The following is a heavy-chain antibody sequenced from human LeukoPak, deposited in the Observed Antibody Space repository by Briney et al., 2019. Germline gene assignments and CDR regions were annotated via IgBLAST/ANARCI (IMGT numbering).Heavy chain of an antibody. D-gene: IGHD6-19*01. J-gene: IGHJ4*02. Sequence: GGSLRLSCAASGFPFSSFYMSWVRQAPGKGLEWVSSISSSTSYIFYADSVRGRVTISSDNAKNSLYLQMNSLRVEDTAVYYCARDRGSGWHTFDSWGQGTLVTVSS. CDR2: ISSSTSYI. CDR3: ARDRGSGWHTFDS. CDR1: GFPFSSFY. V-gene: IGHV3-21*01.